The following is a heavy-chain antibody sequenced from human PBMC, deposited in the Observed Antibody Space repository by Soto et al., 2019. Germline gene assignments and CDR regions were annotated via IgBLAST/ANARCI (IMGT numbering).Heavy chain of an antibody. D-gene: IGHD5-18*01. CDR3: ARDLDTAMARVPLNYYYGMEV. CDR2: INAGNGNT. V-gene: IGHV1-3*05. Sequence: QFQLVQSGAEEKKPGASVKVSCTASGYTFTSYAMHWVRQAPGQRREWMGWINAGNGNTKYSQKFQGRVTITRDTSACTGYMELSSLRSEDTAVYYCARDLDTAMARVPLNYYYGMEVWGQGTTVTVSS. CDR1: GYTFTSYA. J-gene: IGHJ6*02.